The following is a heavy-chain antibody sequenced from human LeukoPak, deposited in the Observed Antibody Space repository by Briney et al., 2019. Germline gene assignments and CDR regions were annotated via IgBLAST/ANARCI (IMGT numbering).Heavy chain of an antibody. CDR2: MFYDGRT. CDR3: ATIVWGGASFGI. CDR1: GDSMSSHY. D-gene: IGHD7-27*01. Sequence: SGTLSLTCLVSGDSMSSHYWSWVRQTPGRGLGWGGYMFYDGRTNSNPTLKSRVTLSVDTSQNQFSLRLISVTAEDTAIYYCATIVWGGASFGIWGPGIMVSVSS. J-gene: IGHJ3*02. V-gene: IGHV4-59*11.